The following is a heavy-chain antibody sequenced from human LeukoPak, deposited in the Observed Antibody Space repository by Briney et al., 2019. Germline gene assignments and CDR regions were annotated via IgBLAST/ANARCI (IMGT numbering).Heavy chain of an antibody. D-gene: IGHD4-17*01. V-gene: IGHV3-30-3*01. CDR3: AREHLDGDYAYYSGRDV. CDR1: GFTFSRYA. Sequence: PGGSLRLSCAASGFTFSRYAMHWVRQAPGKGPEWVAVISYDGSSKFYADSVKGRFTISRDNSKNTLYLQMNSLRAEDTAVYYCAREHLDGDYAYYSGRDVWGQGTTVTVAS. CDR2: ISYDGSSK. J-gene: IGHJ6*02.